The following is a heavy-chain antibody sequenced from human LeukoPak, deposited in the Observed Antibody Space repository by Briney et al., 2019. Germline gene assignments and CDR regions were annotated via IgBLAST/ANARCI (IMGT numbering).Heavy chain of an antibody. Sequence: GRSLRLSCAASGFTFDDYAMHWVRQAPGKGLEWVSGISWDRGSIGYADSVKGRFTISRDNAKNSLYLQMNSLGAEDTALYYCAKDRGYGSSGYYYFDYWGQGTLVTVSS. D-gene: IGHD3-22*01. J-gene: IGHJ4*02. CDR3: AKDRGYGSSGYYYFDY. CDR1: GFTFDDYA. V-gene: IGHV3-9*01. CDR2: ISWDRGSI.